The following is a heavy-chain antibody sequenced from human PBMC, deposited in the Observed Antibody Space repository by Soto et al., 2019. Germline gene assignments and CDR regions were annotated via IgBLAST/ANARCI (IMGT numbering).Heavy chain of an antibody. D-gene: IGHD6-13*01. CDR3: ARDGGIAAAGTVGLLSAFDI. V-gene: IGHV1-69*01. Sequence: QVQLVQSGAEVKKPGSSVKVSCKASGGTFSSYAISWVRQAAGQGLEWMGGIIPIFGTANYAQKFQGRVTITADESTSTAYMELSSLRSEDTAVYYCARDGGIAAAGTVGLLSAFDIWGQGTMVTVSS. J-gene: IGHJ3*02. CDR1: GGTFSSYA. CDR2: IIPIFGTA.